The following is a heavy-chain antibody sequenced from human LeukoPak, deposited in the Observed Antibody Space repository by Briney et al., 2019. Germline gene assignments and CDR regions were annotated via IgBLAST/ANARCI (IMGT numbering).Heavy chain of an antibody. J-gene: IGHJ4*02. D-gene: IGHD3-3*01. CDR3: ARDYDFWSGYYTLDY. Sequence: GGSLRLSCAASGFTFSDYYMSWIRQAPGKGLEWVSYISSSGSTIYYADSVKGRFTISRDNAKNSLYLQMNSLRAEDTAVYYCARDYDFWSGYYTLDYWGQGTLVTVSS. V-gene: IGHV3-11*04. CDR2: ISSSGSTI. CDR1: GFTFSDYY.